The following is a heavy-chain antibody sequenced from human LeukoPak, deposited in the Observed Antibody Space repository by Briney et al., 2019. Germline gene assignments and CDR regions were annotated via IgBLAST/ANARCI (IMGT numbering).Heavy chain of an antibody. J-gene: IGHJ4*02. Sequence: GGSLRLSCAASGFTFSSYAMNWVRQAPGKGLEWVSYISSSSSTIYYADSVKGRFTISRDNAKNSLYLQMNSLRAEDTAVYYCARAPEMATIRGDFDYWGQGTLVTVSS. V-gene: IGHV3-48*01. CDR2: ISSSSSTI. D-gene: IGHD5-24*01. CDR3: ARAPEMATIRGDFDY. CDR1: GFTFSSYA.